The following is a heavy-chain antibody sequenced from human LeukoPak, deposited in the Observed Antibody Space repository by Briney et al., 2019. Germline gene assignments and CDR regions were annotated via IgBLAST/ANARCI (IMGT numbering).Heavy chain of an antibody. CDR1: GFTFSSYS. J-gene: IGHJ3*02. CDR3: ARDDGYAFDI. V-gene: IGHV3-48*01. D-gene: IGHD6-25*01. CDR2: IRSSSGTV. Sequence: PGESLRLSCAASGFTFSSYSMNWVRQTPGKGLEWISYIRSSSGTVYYADSVKGRFTISADNAKNSLYLQMNSLRAEDTALYYCARDDGYAFDIWGQGTMVTVSS.